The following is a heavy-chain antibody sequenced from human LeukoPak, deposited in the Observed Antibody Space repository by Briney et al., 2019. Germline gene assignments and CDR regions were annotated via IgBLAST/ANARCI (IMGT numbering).Heavy chain of an antibody. CDR2: IYTTGTT. Sequence: ASETLSLTCTVSNASFNSYFWGWVRQPAGKGLEWLGRIYTTGTTNYNPSLKGRLTLSIDTSKSQFSLTLRSATAADTAVYFCGRQGYTAAYHFFDYWSQGTLVTVSS. V-gene: IGHV4-4*07. CDR3: GRQGYTAAYHFFDY. D-gene: IGHD6-25*01. CDR1: NASFNSYF. J-gene: IGHJ4*02.